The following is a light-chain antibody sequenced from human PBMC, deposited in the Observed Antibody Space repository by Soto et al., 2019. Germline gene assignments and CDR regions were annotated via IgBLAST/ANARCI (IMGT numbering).Light chain of an antibody. V-gene: IGKV1-9*01. J-gene: IGKJ4*01. CDR3: QQFKSYPLT. Sequence: DIQLTQSPSFLSASVGDRVTITCRASQDITPSLAWYQQKPGQAPKLLIYGASTLQSGVPSRFSGSGSGTEFTRTISSRQPEDFATYDWQQFKSYPLTCGGGTKVESK. CDR2: GAS. CDR1: QDITPS.